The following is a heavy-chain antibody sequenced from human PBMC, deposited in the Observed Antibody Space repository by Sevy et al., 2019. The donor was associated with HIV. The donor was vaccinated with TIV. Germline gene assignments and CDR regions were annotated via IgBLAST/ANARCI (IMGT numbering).Heavy chain of an antibody. CDR2: IYPDDSDV. D-gene: IGHD3-22*01. Sequence: GESLKISCRASGYRFTSYWIAWVRQVPGKGLEWMGIIYPDDSDVRYSPSLQGQVTISVDKSISTAYLQWRSLEASDTAMYFCARRFYDSTGYPQYFFDHWGQGTLATVSS. J-gene: IGHJ4*02. CDR1: GYRFTSYW. CDR3: ARRFYDSTGYPQYFFDH. V-gene: IGHV5-51*01.